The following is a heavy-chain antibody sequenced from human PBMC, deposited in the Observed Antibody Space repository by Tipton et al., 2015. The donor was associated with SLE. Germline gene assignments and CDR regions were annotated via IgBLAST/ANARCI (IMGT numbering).Heavy chain of an antibody. V-gene: IGHV4-59*11. CDR1: GGSISRHN. D-gene: IGHD3/OR15-3a*01. J-gene: IGHJ4*02. CDR2: VDHSGTT. Sequence: TLSLTCTVSGGSISRHNWGWIRQPPGKGLEWIGEVDHSGTTNYNPSLKSRVTISLDTSNNQFSLNLNSVAAADTAVYYCARDFDFWTGLSLWGQGILVTVSS. CDR3: ARDFDFWTGLSL.